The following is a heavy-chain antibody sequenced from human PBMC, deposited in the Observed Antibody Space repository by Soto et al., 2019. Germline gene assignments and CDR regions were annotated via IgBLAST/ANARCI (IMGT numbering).Heavy chain of an antibody. J-gene: IGHJ4*02. V-gene: IGHV3-74*01. CDR1: GFNVNSDY. Sequence: LRLSCAASGFNVNSDYMNWVRQTPGKGLEWVPRVSHDGSTTSYADSVKGRFTISRDNSKNTLYLQMNSLRDEDTAVYYCARDLDWVLYDYWGQGTPVTVSS. CDR2: VSHDGSTT. CDR3: ARDLDWVLYDY. D-gene: IGHD3-3*01.